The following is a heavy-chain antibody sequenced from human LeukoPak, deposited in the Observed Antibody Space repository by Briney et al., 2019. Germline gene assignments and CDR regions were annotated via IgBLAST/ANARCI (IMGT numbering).Heavy chain of an antibody. Sequence: SETLSLTCTVSGGSISSSSYYWGGIRQPPGKGLEWIVSIYYSGSTYYNPSLKSRVTISVDTSKNQFSLKLSSVTAADTAVYYCASGEDRGYYYGMDVWGQGTTVTVSS. J-gene: IGHJ6*02. CDR3: ASGEDRGYYYGMDV. V-gene: IGHV4-39*01. CDR2: IYYSGST. CDR1: GGSISSSSYY. D-gene: IGHD3-22*01.